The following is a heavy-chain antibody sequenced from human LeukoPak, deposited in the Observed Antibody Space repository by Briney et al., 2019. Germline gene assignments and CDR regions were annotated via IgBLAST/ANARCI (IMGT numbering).Heavy chain of an antibody. V-gene: IGHV6-1*01. Sequence: SQTLSLTCDIYGDSVSSNSAAWNWFRQSPPRCLEWLGRTYYMSKWYTEYAVSVKSRITMNPDTSKNQFSPQLNSVTPEDTDVYYCARDLDGGAAYWAQGTPVSVSS. D-gene: IGHD3-16*01. CDR3: ARDLDGGAAY. J-gene: IGHJ4*02. CDR2: TYYMSKWYT. CDR1: GDSVSSNSAA.